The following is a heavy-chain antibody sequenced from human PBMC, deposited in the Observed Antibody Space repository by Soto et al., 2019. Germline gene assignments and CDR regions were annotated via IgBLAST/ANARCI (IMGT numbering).Heavy chain of an antibody. J-gene: IGHJ4*02. CDR2: INHSGST. Sequence: SETLSLTCAFYVVSFSGYYWSCIRHPPGKWLEWIGEINHSGSTNYNPSLKSRVTISVDTSKNQFSLKLSSVTAADTAVYYCARGARITMIVVQRGYFDYWGQGTLVTVSS. V-gene: IGHV4-34*01. D-gene: IGHD3-22*01. CDR1: VVSFSGYY. CDR3: ARGARITMIVVQRGYFDY.